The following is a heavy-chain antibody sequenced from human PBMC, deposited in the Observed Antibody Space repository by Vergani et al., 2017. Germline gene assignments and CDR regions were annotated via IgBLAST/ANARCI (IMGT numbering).Heavy chain of an antibody. V-gene: IGHV4-59*01. CDR1: GGSISSYY. J-gene: IGHJ6*03. CDR3: ARGADYKGDMDV. Sequence: QVQLQESGPGLVKPSETLSLTCTVSGGSISSYYWCWIRQPPGKGLEWIGYIYYSGSTNYNPSLKSRVTISVDTSKNQFSLKLSSVTAADTAVYYCARGADYKGDMDVWGKGTTVTVSS. D-gene: IGHD4-11*01. CDR2: IYYSGST.